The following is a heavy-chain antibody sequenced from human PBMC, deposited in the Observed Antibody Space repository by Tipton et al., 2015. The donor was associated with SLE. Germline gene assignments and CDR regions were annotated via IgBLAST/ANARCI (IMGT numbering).Heavy chain of an antibody. D-gene: IGHD3-10*01. Sequence: TLSLTCAVYGGSFSGYYWSWIRQPPGKGLEWIGEINHSGSTNYNPSLKSRVTISAYTSKNQFSLKLSSVTAADTAVYYCARQGPLWSYYYYMDVWGKGTTVAVSS. CDR3: ARQGPLWSYYYYMDV. CDR1: GGSFSGYY. J-gene: IGHJ6*03. CDR2: INHSGST. V-gene: IGHV4-34*01.